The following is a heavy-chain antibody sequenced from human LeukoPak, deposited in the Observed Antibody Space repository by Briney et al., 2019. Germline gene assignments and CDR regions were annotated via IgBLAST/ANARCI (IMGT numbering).Heavy chain of an antibody. Sequence: PSETLSLTCAVYGGSFSGYYWSWIRQPPGKGLEWIGEINHSGSTNYNPSLKSRVTISVDTSKNQFSLKLSSVTAADTAVYCCARRTSSSLRRFDYWGQGTLVTVSS. CDR3: ARRTSSSLRRFDY. D-gene: IGHD6-6*01. CDR1: GGSFSGYY. CDR2: INHSGST. J-gene: IGHJ4*02. V-gene: IGHV4-34*01.